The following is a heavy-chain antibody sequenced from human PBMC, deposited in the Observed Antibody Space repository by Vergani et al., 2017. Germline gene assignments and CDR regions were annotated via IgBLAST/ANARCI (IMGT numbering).Heavy chain of an antibody. J-gene: IGHJ4*02. Sequence: QVQLVESGGGVVQRGGSLRPSCATSGFTFSNYDMQWIRQGPGKGLEFVAFIQFDGSNQYYADSVKGRFTLSRDFSKNTLYLQMNSLRTDDTATYYCAKHFRGWGIDYWGQGTQVIVSS. V-gene: IGHV3-30*02. D-gene: IGHD3-16*01. CDR2: IQFDGSNQ. CDR1: GFTFSNYD. CDR3: AKHFRGWGIDY.